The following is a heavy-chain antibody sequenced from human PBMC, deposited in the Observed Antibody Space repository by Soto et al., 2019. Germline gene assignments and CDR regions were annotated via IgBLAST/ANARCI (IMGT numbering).Heavy chain of an antibody. CDR3: ASSPRGYCSSTSCRELGNYYGMDV. J-gene: IGHJ6*02. V-gene: IGHV5-10-1*01. CDR1: GYSFTSYW. D-gene: IGHD2-2*01. CDR2: IDPGDSYT. Sequence: ESLKISCKGSGYSFTSYWISWVRQMPGKGLEWMGRIDPGDSYTNYSPSFQGHVTISADKSISTAYLQWSSLKASDTAMYYCASSPRGYCSSTSCRELGNYYGMDVWGQGTTVTVS.